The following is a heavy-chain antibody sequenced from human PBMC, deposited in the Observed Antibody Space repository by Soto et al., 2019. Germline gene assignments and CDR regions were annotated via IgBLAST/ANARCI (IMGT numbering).Heavy chain of an antibody. J-gene: IGHJ5*02. Sequence: ASVKVSCKASGYTFTSYGISWVRQAPGQGLEWMGWISAYNGNTNYAQKFQGRVTMTTDTSTTTAYMELRSLRSDDTAVYYCARVYYDSSGFWFDPWGQGTLVTVSS. V-gene: IGHV1-18*01. CDR3: ARVYYDSSGFWFDP. D-gene: IGHD3-22*01. CDR2: ISAYNGNT. CDR1: GYTFTSYG.